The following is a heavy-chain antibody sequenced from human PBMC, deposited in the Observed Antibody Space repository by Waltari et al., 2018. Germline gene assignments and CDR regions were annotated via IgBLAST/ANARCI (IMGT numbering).Heavy chain of an antibody. CDR3: AKDNEQWPHAFDH. Sequence: EVQLVESGGGSVQPGGSLRLSCAASGFTFDQYAMHWVRQVPGKGMEWVLGISWNSGSVDYAESVKGRFTISRDNAKNSVHLQMYNLRTEDTGLYYCAKDNEQWPHAFDHWGQGTPVTVSS. D-gene: IGHD6-19*01. V-gene: IGHV3-9*01. J-gene: IGHJ4*02. CDR2: ISWNSGSV. CDR1: GFTFDQYA.